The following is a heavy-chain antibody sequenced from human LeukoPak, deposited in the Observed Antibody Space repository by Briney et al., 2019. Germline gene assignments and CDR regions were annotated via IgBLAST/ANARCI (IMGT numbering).Heavy chain of an antibody. V-gene: IGHV4-4*07. D-gene: IGHD4/OR15-4a*01. CDR1: GGSISSYY. J-gene: IGHJ4*02. Sequence: SETLSLTCTVSGGSISSYYWSWIRQPAGKGLEWIGRIYTSGSTNYNPSLKSRVTMSVDTSKNQFSLKLSSVTAADTAMYYCAREWDDATLFDYWGQGTLVTVSS. CDR3: AREWDDATLFDY. CDR2: IYTSGST.